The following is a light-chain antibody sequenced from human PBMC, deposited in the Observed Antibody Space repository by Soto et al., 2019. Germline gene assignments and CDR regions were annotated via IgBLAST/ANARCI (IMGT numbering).Light chain of an antibody. J-gene: IGLJ3*02. CDR2: HDS. CDR1: NIGSKS. Sequence: SYELTQPPPVSVAPGQTARITCGESNIGSKSVHWYQQKPCQAPVLVVSHDSDRPSGIPERFSGSNSGNTATLTISRVDAGDEADYFCQVWDSYSDHVVFGGGTKLTVL. V-gene: IGLV3-21*02. CDR3: QVWDSYSDHVV.